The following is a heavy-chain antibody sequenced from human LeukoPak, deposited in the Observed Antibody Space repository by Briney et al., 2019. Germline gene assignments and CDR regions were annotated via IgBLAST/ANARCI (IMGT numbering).Heavy chain of an antibody. CDR2: ISGSGGST. V-gene: IGHV3-23*01. Sequence: GGSLRLSCAASGFTFSSYAMSWVRQAPGKGLEWVSAISGSGGSTYYVDSVKGRFTISRDNSKNTLYLQMNSLRAEDTAVYYCAKDHCSSTSCYLFQHWGQGTLVTVSS. CDR3: AKDHCSSTSCYLFQH. CDR1: GFTFSSYA. D-gene: IGHD2-2*01. J-gene: IGHJ1*01.